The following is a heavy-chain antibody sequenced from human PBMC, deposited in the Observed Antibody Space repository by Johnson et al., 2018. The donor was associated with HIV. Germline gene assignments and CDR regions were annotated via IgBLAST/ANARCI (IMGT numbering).Heavy chain of an antibody. V-gene: IGHV3-30*04. D-gene: IGHD3-16*01. CDR3: ARESGYDYVWGARGAFDI. CDR2: ISYDGSNK. Sequence: VQLVESGGGVVQPGRSLRLSCAASGFTFSSYAMHWVRQAPGKGLEWVAVISYDGSNKYYADSVKGRFTIYRDNSKNTLYLQMNSLRAEDTAVYYCARESGYDYVWGARGAFDIWGQGTMVTVSS. J-gene: IGHJ3*02. CDR1: GFTFSSYA.